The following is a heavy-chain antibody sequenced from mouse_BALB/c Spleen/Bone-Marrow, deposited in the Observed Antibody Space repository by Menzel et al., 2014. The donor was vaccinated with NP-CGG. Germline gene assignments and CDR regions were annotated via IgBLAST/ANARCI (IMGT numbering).Heavy chain of an antibody. Sequence: EVKLMESGSELVKPGASVKMSCKASGYTFTDYYMDWVKQSHGESFEWIGRVNPYNGGTSYNQKFKGKATLTVDKSSTTAYMQLNSLTSEDSAVYYDASGGYRDYWGQATTLTVSS. V-gene: IGHV1-19*01. CDR2: VNPYNGGT. D-gene: IGHD2-2*01. J-gene: IGHJ2*01. CDR3: ASGGYRDY. CDR1: GYTFTDYY.